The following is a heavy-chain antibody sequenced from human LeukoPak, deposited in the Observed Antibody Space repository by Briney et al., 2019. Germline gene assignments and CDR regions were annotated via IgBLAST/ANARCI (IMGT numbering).Heavy chain of an antibody. CDR3: ARDGSSRSNWFDP. D-gene: IGHD2-2*01. V-gene: IGHV1-18*01. CDR1: GYTFTSYG. Sequence: VASVKVSCKASGYTFTSYGIRWVRQAPGQGLAWMGWISAYNGNTNYAQKLQGRVTMTTDTSTSTAYMELRSLRSDDTAVYYCARDGSSRSNWFDPWGQGTLVTVSS. J-gene: IGHJ5*02. CDR2: ISAYNGNT.